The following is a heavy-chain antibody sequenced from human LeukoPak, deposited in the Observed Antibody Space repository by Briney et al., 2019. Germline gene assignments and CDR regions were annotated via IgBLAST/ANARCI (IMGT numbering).Heavy chain of an antibody. Sequence: SETLSLTCTVSGYSISSGYYWGWIRQPPGKGLEWIGSIYHSGSTYYNPSLKSRVTISLDTSENQFSLKLSSVTAADTAMYYCARGPCSGGDCYYFDYWGPGTLVTVSS. CDR3: ARGPCSGGDCYYFDY. CDR2: IYHSGST. V-gene: IGHV4-38-2*02. D-gene: IGHD2-21*01. J-gene: IGHJ4*02. CDR1: GYSISSGYY.